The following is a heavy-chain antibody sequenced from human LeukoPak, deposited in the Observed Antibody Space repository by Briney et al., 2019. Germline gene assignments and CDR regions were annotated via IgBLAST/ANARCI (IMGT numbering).Heavy chain of an antibody. CDR1: GYIFTSYW. D-gene: IGHD4-23*01. Sequence: GESLKISCQGSGYIFTSYWITWVRPMPGKGLEWMGIIYPGDSDTKYSPSFQGQVTISADKSISTAYLQWSSLKASDTAMYYCARRSYGGKDFDYWGQGTLVTVSS. J-gene: IGHJ4*02. V-gene: IGHV5-51*01. CDR3: ARRSYGGKDFDY. CDR2: IYPGDSDT.